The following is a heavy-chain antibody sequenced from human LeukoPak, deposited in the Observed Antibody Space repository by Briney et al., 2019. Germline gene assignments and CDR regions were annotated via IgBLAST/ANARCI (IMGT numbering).Heavy chain of an antibody. CDR3: ATLWDPVAGTTQPLL. Sequence: PGGSLRLSCAASGFTFSSYEMNWVRQAPGKGLEWVSYISGSGSTIYYGDSLKGRFTISGDNANNSLYLQMNSLRVEDTAVYYCATLWDPVAGTTQPLLWGQGTLVTVSS. CDR2: ISGSGSTI. CDR1: GFTFSSYE. V-gene: IGHV3-48*03. J-gene: IGHJ4*02. D-gene: IGHD6-19*01.